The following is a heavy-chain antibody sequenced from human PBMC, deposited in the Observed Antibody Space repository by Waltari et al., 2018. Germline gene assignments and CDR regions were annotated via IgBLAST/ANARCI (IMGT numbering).Heavy chain of an antibody. V-gene: IGHV1-2*02. CDR1: GYTFTGNY. J-gene: IGHJ4*02. D-gene: IGHD1-26*01. CDR2: IHPNSGAT. Sequence: QVQLVQSGAEVKRPGASVKVSYKASGYTFTGNYIHWVRQAPGQGLEWMGWIHPNSGATDYAQKFQGRVTMTLDTSITTVYMELGWLGSEDTAIYYCARAWFNSGFDYWGQGSLVAVSS. CDR3: ARAWFNSGFDY.